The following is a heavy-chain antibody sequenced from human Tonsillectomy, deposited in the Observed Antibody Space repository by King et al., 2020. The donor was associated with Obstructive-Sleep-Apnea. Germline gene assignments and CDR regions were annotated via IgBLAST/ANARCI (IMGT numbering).Heavy chain of an antibody. V-gene: IGHV3-21*01. Sequence: VQLVESGGGLVKPGGSLRLSCAASGFTFSSYSMNWVRQAPGKGLEWVSSISSSSSYIYYADSVKSRFTISRDNAKNSLYLQMNSLRAEDTAVYYCARDDYGDYGWFDPWGQGTLVTVSS. J-gene: IGHJ5*02. CDR1: GFTFSSYS. CDR3: ARDDYGDYGWFDP. D-gene: IGHD4-17*01. CDR2: ISSSSSYI.